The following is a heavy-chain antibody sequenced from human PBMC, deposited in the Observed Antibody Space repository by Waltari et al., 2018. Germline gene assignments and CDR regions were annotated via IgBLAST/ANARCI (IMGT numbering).Heavy chain of an antibody. CDR2: ISSSSSTI. CDR3: AGKYSSSEDANFDY. CDR1: GFTFSSYS. Sequence: EVQLVESGGGLVQPGGSLRLSCAAAGFTFSSYSMNWVRRAPVKGLEWVSYISSSSSTIYYADSVKCRFTISRDNAKNSLYLQMNSLRAEDTAVYYCAGKYSSSEDANFDYWGQGTLVTVSS. J-gene: IGHJ4*02. V-gene: IGHV3-48*01. D-gene: IGHD6-13*01.